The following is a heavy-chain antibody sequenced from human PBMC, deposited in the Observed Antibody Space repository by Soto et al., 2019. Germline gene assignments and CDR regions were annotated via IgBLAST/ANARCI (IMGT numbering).Heavy chain of an antibody. V-gene: IGHV3-30*18. CDR2: ISHDGGNK. CDR3: AKRGAVHDFDY. CDR1: GFTFSNYG. Sequence: QVQLVESGGGVVQPGRSLRLSCAASGFTFSNYGMHWVRKAPGKGLEWVAVISHDGGNKYYVDSVKGRFTISRDNSKNTLYLQMNSLRTEDTAVYYCAKRGAVHDFDYWGQGTLVIVSS. J-gene: IGHJ4*02.